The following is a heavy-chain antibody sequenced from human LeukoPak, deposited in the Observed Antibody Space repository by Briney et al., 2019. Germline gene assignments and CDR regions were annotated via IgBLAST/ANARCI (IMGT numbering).Heavy chain of an antibody. CDR2: IHRGGNT. CDR1: GFTVSGNY. D-gene: IGHD3-10*01. J-gene: IGHJ4*02. CDR3: ARDPGYGLGVDYGDY. V-gene: IGHV3-66*01. Sequence: PGGSLRLSCAASGFTVSGNYMSWVRQAPGKGLEWLSVIHRGGNTYYADSVKRRFTISRDSSKNTVFLQMDSLRAEDTAVYYCARDPGYGLGVDYGDYWGQGTLVTVSS.